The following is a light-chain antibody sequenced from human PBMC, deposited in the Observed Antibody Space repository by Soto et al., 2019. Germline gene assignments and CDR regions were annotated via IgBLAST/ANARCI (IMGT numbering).Light chain of an antibody. CDR1: QSISGY. CDR2: AAS. CDR3: QQYGSSGT. Sequence: DIQMTQSPSSLSASVGDRVTITCRTSQSISGYLNWYQQKPGKAPKVLIYAASSLQSGVPSRFSGSGSGTDFTLTISRMEPEDSAVYYCQQYGSSGTFGQGTKVDI. V-gene: IGKV1-39*01. J-gene: IGKJ1*01.